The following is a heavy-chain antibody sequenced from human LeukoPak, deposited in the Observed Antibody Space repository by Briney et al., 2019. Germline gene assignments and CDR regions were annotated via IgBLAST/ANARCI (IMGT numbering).Heavy chain of an antibody. Sequence: GGSLRLSCAASGFTFSSYAMSWVRQAPGKGLEWVSAISGSGGSTYYADSVKGRFTISRDNSKNTLYLQMNSLRAEDTAAYYCASAGIAVADYRDAFDIWGQGTMVAVSS. CDR3: ASAGIAVADYRDAFDI. J-gene: IGHJ3*02. V-gene: IGHV3-23*01. D-gene: IGHD6-19*01. CDR2: ISGSGGST. CDR1: GFTFSSYA.